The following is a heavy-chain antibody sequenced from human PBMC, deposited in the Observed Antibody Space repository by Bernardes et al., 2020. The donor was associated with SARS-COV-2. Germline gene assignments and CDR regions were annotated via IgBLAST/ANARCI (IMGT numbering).Heavy chain of an antibody. CDR3: ARDPYGSGTFGGGFDI. CDR1: GFTFNNYA. V-gene: IGHV3-23*01. D-gene: IGHD3-10*01. CDR2: IRGNRESI. Sequence: GSLRLPCTASGFTFNNYAMIWVRQAPGKGLEWVTTIRGNRESIFYADSGKGVFTVPRDNSKNTLHLQMSRLSAEDSGVYYCARDPYGSGTFGGGFDIWGQGTMVTVSS. J-gene: IGHJ3*02.